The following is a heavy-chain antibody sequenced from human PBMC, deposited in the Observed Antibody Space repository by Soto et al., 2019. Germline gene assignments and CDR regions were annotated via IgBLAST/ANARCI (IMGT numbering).Heavy chain of an antibody. D-gene: IGHD6-13*01. J-gene: IGHJ4*02. CDR2: ISAYNGNT. CDR3: ERGWGGSSEPVVY. V-gene: IGHV1-18*01. Sequence: QVQLVQSGAEVKKPGASVKVSCKASGYTFTSYGISWVRQAPGQGLEWMGWISAYNGNTNYAEKFQGRVTMTTDTYTSTADMGLRGLKSDDTAVYYCERGWGGSSEPVVYWRQGTMVTVSS. CDR1: GYTFTSYG.